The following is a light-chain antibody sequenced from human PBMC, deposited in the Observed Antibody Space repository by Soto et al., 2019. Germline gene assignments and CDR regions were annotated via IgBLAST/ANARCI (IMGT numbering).Light chain of an antibody. Sequence: AIQMPQFPSSLSASVGDRIIITCRASQYIRSDLGWYQQRPGKAPKLLIYAASSLQSGVPSRFRGSGPRTDFTLTISSLQPEDFATYYCLQDHNYPLSFGGGTKVDIK. V-gene: IGKV1-6*01. CDR2: AAS. J-gene: IGKJ4*01. CDR3: LQDHNYPLS. CDR1: QYIRSD.